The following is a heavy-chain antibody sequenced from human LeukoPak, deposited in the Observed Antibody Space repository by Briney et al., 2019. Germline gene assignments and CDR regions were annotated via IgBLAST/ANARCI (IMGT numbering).Heavy chain of an antibody. V-gene: IGHV4-61*08. D-gene: IGHD6-13*01. J-gene: IGHJ4*02. CDR1: GGSISSGDYY. CDR2: IYYSGST. Sequence: SETLSLTCTVSGGSISSGDYYWSWIRQPPGKGLEWIGYIYYSGSTNYNPSLKSRVTISVDTSKNQFSLKLSSVTAADTAVYYCARGAGYSSSNDYWGQGTLVTVSS. CDR3: ARGAGYSSSNDY.